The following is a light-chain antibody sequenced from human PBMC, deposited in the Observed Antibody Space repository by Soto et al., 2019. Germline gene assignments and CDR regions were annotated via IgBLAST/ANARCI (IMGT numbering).Light chain of an antibody. CDR1: QSVSSSY. Sequence: ECGWTLTPDTLSLSPGERATLSCRASQSVSSSYLAWYQQKPGQAPRLLIYGASSRATGIPDRFSGSGSGTDFTLTISRLEPEDFAVYYCQQYGSSPRTFGQGTNVDI. J-gene: IGKJ1*01. V-gene: IGKV3-20*01. CDR2: GAS. CDR3: QQYGSSPRT.